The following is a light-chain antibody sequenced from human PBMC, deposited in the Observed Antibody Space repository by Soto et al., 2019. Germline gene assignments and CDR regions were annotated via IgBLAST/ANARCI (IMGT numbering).Light chain of an antibody. CDR1: QSLLHSNGYNY. CDR3: MQALQTPYT. CDR2: LGS. J-gene: IGKJ2*01. Sequence: DIVMTQSPLSLPVTPGEPASISCRSSQSLLHSNGYNYLDWYLQKPGQSPQLLIYLGSNRASGVPDRFSGSGSGRDFTLKISRVEAEDVGVYYCMQALQTPYTFGQWTKLEIK. V-gene: IGKV2-28*01.